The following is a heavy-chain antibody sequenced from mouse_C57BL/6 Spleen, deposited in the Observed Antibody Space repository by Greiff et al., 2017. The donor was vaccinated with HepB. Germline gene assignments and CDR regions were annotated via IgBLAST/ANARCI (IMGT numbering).Heavy chain of an antibody. Sequence: VKLMESGPGLVAPSQSLSITCTVSGFSLTSYAISWVRQPPGKGLEWLGVIWTGGGTNYNSALKSRLSISKDNSKSQVFLKMNSLQTDDTARYYCARNRGSDPDGYSFAYWGQGTLVTVSA. V-gene: IGHV2-9-1*01. CDR3: ARNRGSDPDGYSFAY. D-gene: IGHD2-3*01. J-gene: IGHJ3*01. CDR1: GFSLTSYA. CDR2: IWTGGGT.